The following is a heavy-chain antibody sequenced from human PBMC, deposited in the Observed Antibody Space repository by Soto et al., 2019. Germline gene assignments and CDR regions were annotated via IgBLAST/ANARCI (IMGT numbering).Heavy chain of an antibody. J-gene: IGHJ6*02. CDR1: GFTFSSYW. Sequence: PGGSLRLSCAASGFTFSSYWMSWVRQAPGKGLEWVANIKQDGSEKYYVDSVKGRFTISRDNAKNSLYLQMNSLRAEDTAVYYCARERETTVTKGGLYYYYYGMDVWGQGTTVTVSS. V-gene: IGHV3-7*01. D-gene: IGHD4-17*01. CDR2: IKQDGSEK. CDR3: ARERETTVTKGGLYYYYYGMDV.